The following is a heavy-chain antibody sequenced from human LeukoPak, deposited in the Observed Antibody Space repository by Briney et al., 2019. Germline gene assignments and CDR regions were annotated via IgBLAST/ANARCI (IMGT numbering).Heavy chain of an antibody. J-gene: IGHJ5*01. Sequence: SETLSLTCTISGGSISSYYWSWIRQPPGKGLEWIGYIYYSGSTNYNPSLKSRVTISVDTSKNQFSLKLSSVTAADTAVYYCARSRWFDSWGQGTLVTVSS. CDR3: ARSRWFDS. CDR2: IYYSGST. CDR1: GGSISSYY. V-gene: IGHV4-59*01.